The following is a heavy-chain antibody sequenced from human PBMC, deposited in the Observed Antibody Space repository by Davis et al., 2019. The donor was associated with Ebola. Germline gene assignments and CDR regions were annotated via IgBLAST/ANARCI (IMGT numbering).Heavy chain of an antibody. D-gene: IGHD4-23*01. CDR3: VNDGGHGGDSDY. V-gene: IGHV4-38-2*01. CDR1: GYSIGSGYH. J-gene: IGHJ4*02. Sequence: PSETLSLTCAVSGYSIGSGYHWGWIRQPPGRGLEWIGNRYHGTDASYNPALRSRGTISLDTSKNQFSLKLNSVTAADTAVYYCVNDGGHGGDSDYWGQGILVTVSS. CDR2: RYHGTDA.